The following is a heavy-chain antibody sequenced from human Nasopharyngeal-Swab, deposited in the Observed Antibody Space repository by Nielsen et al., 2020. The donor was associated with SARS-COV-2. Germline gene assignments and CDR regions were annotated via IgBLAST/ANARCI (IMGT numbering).Heavy chain of an antibody. Sequence: ETLSLTCAVYGGSFSGYYWSWVRQAPGKGLEWVSAISGSGGSTYYADSVKGRFTISRDNSKNTLYLQMNSLRAEDTAVYYCAKGGAGYSGYDDYWGQGTLVTVSS. CDR1: GGSFSGYY. V-gene: IGHV3-23*01. J-gene: IGHJ4*02. CDR3: AKGGAGYSGYDDY. D-gene: IGHD5-12*01. CDR2: ISGSGGST.